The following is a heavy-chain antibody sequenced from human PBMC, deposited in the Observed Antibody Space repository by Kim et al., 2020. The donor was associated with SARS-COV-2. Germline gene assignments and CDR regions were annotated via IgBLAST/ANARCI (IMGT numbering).Heavy chain of an antibody. V-gene: IGHV3-74*01. Sequence: GGSLRLSCAASGFTFTTYWMHWVRQAPGKGLLWLSRINDAGTSTSYAKSVQGRFTTSRDNSQNTLYLQMNSLRAEDTAVYYCVRGRGIVYHDWYFESWGRGPLVTVSS. CDR1: GFTFTTYW. CDR3: VRGRGIVYHDWYFES. CDR2: INDAGTST. D-gene: IGHD3-10*01. J-gene: IGHJ2*01.